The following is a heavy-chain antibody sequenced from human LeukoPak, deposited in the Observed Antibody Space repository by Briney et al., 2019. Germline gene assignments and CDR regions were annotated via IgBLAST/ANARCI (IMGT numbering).Heavy chain of an antibody. CDR3: AREWELLPGLDY. Sequence: SETLSLTCTVSGYSISSGYYWGWIRQPPGKGLEWIGEINHSGSTNYNPSLKSRVTISVDTSKNQFSLKLSSVTAADTAVYYCAREWELLPGLDYWGQGTLVTVFS. V-gene: IGHV4-38-2*02. CDR1: GYSISSGYY. J-gene: IGHJ4*02. CDR2: INHSGST. D-gene: IGHD1-26*01.